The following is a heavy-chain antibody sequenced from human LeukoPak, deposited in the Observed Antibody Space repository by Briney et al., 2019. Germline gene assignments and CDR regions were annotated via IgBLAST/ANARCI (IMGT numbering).Heavy chain of an antibody. CDR1: GYTFTGYY. D-gene: IGHD4-17*01. V-gene: IGHV1-2*02. CDR2: INPNSGGT. J-gene: IGHJ4*02. Sequence: ASVEVSCKASGYTFTGYYMHWVRQAPGQGLEWMGWINPNSGGTNYAQKFQGRVTMTRDTSISTAYMELSRLRSDDTAVYYCARGREPDYGDYGETYFDYWGQGTLVTVSS. CDR3: ARGREPDYGDYGETYFDY.